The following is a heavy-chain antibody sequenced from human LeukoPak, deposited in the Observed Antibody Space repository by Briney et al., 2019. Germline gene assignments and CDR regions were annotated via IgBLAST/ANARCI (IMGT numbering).Heavy chain of an antibody. Sequence: KSSETLSLTCAVYGGSFSGYYWSWIRQPPGKGLEWIGEINHSGSTNYNPSLKSRVTISVDTSKNQFSLKLSSVTAADTAVYYCARDLSVTKNWFDPWGQGTLVTVSS. CDR3: ARDLSVTKNWFDP. D-gene: IGHD4-17*01. J-gene: IGHJ5*02. CDR2: INHSGST. V-gene: IGHV4-34*01. CDR1: GGSFSGYY.